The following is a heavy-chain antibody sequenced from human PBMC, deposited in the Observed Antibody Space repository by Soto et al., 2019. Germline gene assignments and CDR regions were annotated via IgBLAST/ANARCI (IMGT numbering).Heavy chain of an antibody. D-gene: IGHD6-13*01. J-gene: IGHJ6*02. CDR1: GGTFSSYA. CDR3: ARDWGIAARGYYYGMDV. Sequence: GASVKVSCKASGGTFSSYAISWVRQAPGQGLEWMGGIIPIFGTANYAQKFQGRVTITADKSTSTAYMELSSLRSEDTAVYYCARDWGIAARGYYYGMDVWGQGTTVTVSS. CDR2: IIPIFGTA. V-gene: IGHV1-69*06.